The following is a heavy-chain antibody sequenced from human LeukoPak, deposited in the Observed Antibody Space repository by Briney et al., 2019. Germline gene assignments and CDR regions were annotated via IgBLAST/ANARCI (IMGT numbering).Heavy chain of an antibody. J-gene: IGHJ4*02. CDR3: ARGGSYSLDY. Sequence: SETLSLTCTVSGGSISGYYWSWIRQPPGKGLEWIGYIYYSGSSKYNPSLKSRVTISVDTSKNHFSLKLNSVTAAATAVYYCARGGSYSLDYWGQGTLVTVSS. CDR2: IYYSGSS. V-gene: IGHV4-59*01. CDR1: GGSISGYY. D-gene: IGHD1-26*01.